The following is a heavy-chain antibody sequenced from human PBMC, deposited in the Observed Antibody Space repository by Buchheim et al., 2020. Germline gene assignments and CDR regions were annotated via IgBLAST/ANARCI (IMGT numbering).Heavy chain of an antibody. CDR1: GGSVTSGGSVTSGSHY. D-gene: IGHD3-10*01. CDR3: AREVIMLTRFDP. V-gene: IGHV4-61*01. CDR2: LYYSGTT. Sequence: QVQLQVSGPRLVKPSETLSLTCTVSGGSVTSGGSVTSGSHYWSWIRQSPGKGLEWIGYLYYSGTTNYNPSLKSRATISVDTSKNQFSLKLRSVTAADTAVYYCAREVIMLTRFDPWGQGTL. J-gene: IGHJ5*02.